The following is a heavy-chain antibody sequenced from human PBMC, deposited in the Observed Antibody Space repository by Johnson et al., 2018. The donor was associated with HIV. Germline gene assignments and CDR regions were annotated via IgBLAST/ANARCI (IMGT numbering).Heavy chain of an antibody. J-gene: IGHJ3*02. D-gene: IGHD5-24*01. CDR1: RLTVSSNY. CDR2: LTSGGDT. V-gene: IGHV3-66*01. CDR3: ARGCRDGYTCDAFDI. Sequence: VQLVESGGGLVQPGGSLRLSCAASRLTVSSNYMTWVRQAPGKGLEWVSVLTSGGDTWYADSVTGRFIISRDNSKNTLYLQMKSLRAEDTAVYYCARGCRDGYTCDAFDIWGQGTMVTVSS.